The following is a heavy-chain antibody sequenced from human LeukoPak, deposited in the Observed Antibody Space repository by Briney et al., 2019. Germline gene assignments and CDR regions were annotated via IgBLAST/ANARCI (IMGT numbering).Heavy chain of an antibody. CDR3: AMHTVIASSWSLDY. Sequence: SETLSLTCTVSGGSISNYYWSWIRQPPGKGLEWIGYIFYTGSTNYNPSLKSRVTISLDTSKNQLSLKLTSVTAADTAVYYCAMHTVIASSWSLDYWGQGTLVTVSS. CDR2: IFYTGST. D-gene: IGHD6-13*01. J-gene: IGHJ4*02. V-gene: IGHV4-59*08. CDR1: GGSISNYY.